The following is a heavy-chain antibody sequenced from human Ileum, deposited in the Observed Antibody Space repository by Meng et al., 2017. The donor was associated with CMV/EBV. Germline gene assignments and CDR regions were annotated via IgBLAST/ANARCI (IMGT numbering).Heavy chain of an antibody. CDR2: INPDGSEK. CDR3: VRIAVDGSGSFYRHFDK. J-gene: IGHJ4*02. V-gene: IGHV3-7*01. D-gene: IGHD3-10*01. Sequence: GGSLRLSCAASGFPLRNFWMNWVRQVPGKGLEWVASINPDGSEKYSVVSLRSRFTISRDSAKNSLYLQMNNLRAEDTAVYYCVRIAVDGSGSFYRHFDKWGQGPPVTVSS. CDR1: GFPLRNFW.